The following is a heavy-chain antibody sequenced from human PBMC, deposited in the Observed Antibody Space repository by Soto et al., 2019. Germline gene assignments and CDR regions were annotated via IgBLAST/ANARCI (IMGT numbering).Heavy chain of an antibody. V-gene: IGHV1-18*01. CDR1: GYTFTSYG. CDR2: ISAYNGNT. D-gene: IGHD3-22*01. CDR3: ARDRDMYYYDSSGYQGV. J-gene: IGHJ4*02. Sequence: ASVKVSCKASGYTFTSYGISWVRQAPGQGLEWMGWISAYNGNTNYAQKLQGRVTMTTDTSTSTAYMELRSLRSDDTAVYYCARDRDMYYYDSSGYQGVWGQGTLVTVSS.